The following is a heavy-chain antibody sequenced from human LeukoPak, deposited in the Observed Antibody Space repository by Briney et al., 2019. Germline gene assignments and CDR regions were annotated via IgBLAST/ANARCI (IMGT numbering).Heavy chain of an antibody. D-gene: IGHD6-25*01. CDR3: ARDPSTPTAFDY. Sequence: PSETLALTCNVSGGSISGRTYYWGWIRQPPGKGLEWIGSISFNENTYYNPSLKGRVTVSVDRSKNHFSLELNSVTAADTAVYYCARDPSTPTAFDYWGQGALVTVSS. CDR1: GGSISGRTYY. J-gene: IGHJ4*02. CDR2: ISFNENT. V-gene: IGHV4-39*07.